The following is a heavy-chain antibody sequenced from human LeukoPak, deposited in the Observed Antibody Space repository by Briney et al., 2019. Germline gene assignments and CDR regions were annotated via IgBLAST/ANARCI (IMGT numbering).Heavy chain of an antibody. CDR2: ISSDEHNK. D-gene: IGHD2-2*01. V-gene: IGHV3-30*18. CDR1: GFTFSTYV. Sequence: GGSLRLSCAASGFTFSTYVMHWVRQAPGKGLEWVALISSDEHNKYYVDSVKGRFTISRDNSKNTLYLQMNSLRAEDTAVYYCAKAIVVVPAAPIPFDPWGQGTLVTVSS. CDR3: AKAIVVVPAAPIPFDP. J-gene: IGHJ5*02.